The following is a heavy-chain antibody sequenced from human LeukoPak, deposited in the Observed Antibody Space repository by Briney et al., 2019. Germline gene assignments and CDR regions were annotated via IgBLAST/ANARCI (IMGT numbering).Heavy chain of an antibody. V-gene: IGHV4-4*09. CDR2: IYTSGST. Sequence: SETLSLTCTVSGGSISSYYWSWIRQPPGKGLEWIGYIYTSGSTNYNPSLKSRVTISVDTSKNQFSLKLSSVTAADTAVYYCARHGRYSSSSEVDYWGQGTLVTVPS. J-gene: IGHJ4*02. D-gene: IGHD6-6*01. CDR1: GGSISSYY. CDR3: ARHGRYSSSSEVDY.